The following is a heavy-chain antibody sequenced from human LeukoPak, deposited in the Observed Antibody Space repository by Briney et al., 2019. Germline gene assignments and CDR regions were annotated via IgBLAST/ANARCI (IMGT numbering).Heavy chain of an antibody. CDR3: TRGAGWLIDY. J-gene: IGHJ4*02. V-gene: IGHV4-59*01. D-gene: IGHD3-16*01. Sequence: SETLSLTCTVSDDSISSYYWDWIRIPPPPGLEWIGYFHNSGTSTYNPSLKSRVTISADTSKNQFSLKLNSLTTADTAVYYCTRGAGWLIDYWGQGILVTVSS. CDR1: DDSISSYY. CDR2: FHNSGTS.